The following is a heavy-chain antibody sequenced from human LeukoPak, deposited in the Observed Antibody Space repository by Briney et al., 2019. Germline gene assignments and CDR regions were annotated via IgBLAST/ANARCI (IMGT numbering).Heavy chain of an antibody. D-gene: IGHD2/OR15-2a*01. CDR1: GFTFSSYS. Sequence: GGSLRLSCAASGFTFSSYSMNWVRQAPGKGLEWVSYISSSSSTIYYADSVKGRFTISRDNAKNSLYLQMNSLRAEDTAVYYCARDGESDHDYWGQGTLVTVSS. CDR3: ARDGESDHDY. J-gene: IGHJ4*02. V-gene: IGHV3-48*04. CDR2: ISSSSSTI.